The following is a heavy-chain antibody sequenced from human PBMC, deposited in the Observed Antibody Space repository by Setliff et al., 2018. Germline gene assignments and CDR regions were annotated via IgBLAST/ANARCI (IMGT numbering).Heavy chain of an antibody. CDR1: GGSISSGDYY. CDR2: IYSSGST. J-gene: IGHJ4*02. CDR3: ARESRYYYDNLGTLDY. Sequence: SETLSLTCTVSGGSISSGDYYWSWIRQPPGKGLEWIGYIYSSGSTYYNPSLKSRVSISVDTSKNQFSLKPSSVTAADTAVYYCARESRYYYDNLGTLDYWGQGTLVTVSS. D-gene: IGHD3-22*01. V-gene: IGHV4-30-4*08.